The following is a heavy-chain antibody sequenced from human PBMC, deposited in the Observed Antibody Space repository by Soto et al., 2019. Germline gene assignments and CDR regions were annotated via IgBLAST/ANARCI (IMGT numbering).Heavy chain of an antibody. D-gene: IGHD6-6*01. Sequence: ASVKVSCKASGGTFSSYAISWVRQAPGQGLEWMGGIIPIFGTANYAQKFQGRVTITADESTSTAYMELSSLRAEDTAVYYCANFAARAYYYYYYMDVWGKGTTVTVSS. CDR2: IIPIFGTA. CDR3: ANFAARAYYYYYYMDV. V-gene: IGHV1-69*13. CDR1: GGTFSSYA. J-gene: IGHJ6*03.